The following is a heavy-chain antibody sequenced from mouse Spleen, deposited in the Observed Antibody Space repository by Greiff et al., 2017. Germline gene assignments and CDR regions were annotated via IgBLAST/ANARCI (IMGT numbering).Heavy chain of an antibody. CDR3: TRSELWLRPYYFDY. CDR2: IDPETGGT. CDR1: GYTFTDYE. Sequence: VQLQQSGAELVRPGASVTLSCKASGYTFTDYEMHWVKQTPVHGLEWIGAIDPETGGTAYNQKFKGKAILTADKSSSTAYMELRSLTSEDSAVYYCTRSELWLRPYYFDYWGQGTTLTVSS. V-gene: IGHV1-15*01. J-gene: IGHJ2*01. D-gene: IGHD2-2*01.